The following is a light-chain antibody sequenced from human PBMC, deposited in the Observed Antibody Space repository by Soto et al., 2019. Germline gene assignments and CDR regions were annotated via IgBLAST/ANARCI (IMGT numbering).Light chain of an antibody. V-gene: IGKV4-1*01. J-gene: IGKJ4*01. CDR3: QQYYSTPLT. CDR1: QSVLYSSNNKNY. Sequence: DIVMTQSPDSLAVSLGERATINCKSSQSVLYSSNNKNYLAWYQQKPGEPPKLLIYCVSTRESGVPDRFSVSRSGTDFTLTISSLQAEDVAVYYCQQYYSTPLTFGGGTKVEIK. CDR2: CVS.